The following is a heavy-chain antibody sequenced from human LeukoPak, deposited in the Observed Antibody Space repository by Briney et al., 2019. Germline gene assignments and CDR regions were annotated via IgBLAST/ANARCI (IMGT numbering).Heavy chain of an antibody. J-gene: IGHJ4*02. CDR3: AKDRSGYFSDFDY. V-gene: IGHV3-23*01. Sequence: GGSLRLSCAASGFTFSSYAMNWVRQAPRKGLEWVSTISGSGGSTYYANSVKGRFTISRDNSKNTLYPQMSSLRAEDTAVYYCAKDRSGYFSDFDYWGQGTLVTVSS. CDR2: ISGSGGST. D-gene: IGHD3-22*01. CDR1: GFTFSSYA.